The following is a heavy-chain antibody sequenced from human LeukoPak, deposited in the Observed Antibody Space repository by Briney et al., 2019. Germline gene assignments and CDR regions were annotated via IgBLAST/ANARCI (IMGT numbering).Heavy chain of an antibody. CDR1: GYTFTSYY. V-gene: IGHV1-46*01. D-gene: IGHD5-18*01. J-gene: IGHJ4*02. CDR2: INPSGGST. Sequence: GASVKVSCKASGYTFTSYYMHWVRQAPGQGLEWMGIINPSGGSTSYAQKFQGRVTMTRDMSTSTVYMELSSLRSEDTAVYYCARSDNSGYSYGGPDGYWGQGTLVTVSS. CDR3: ARSDNSGYSYGGPDGY.